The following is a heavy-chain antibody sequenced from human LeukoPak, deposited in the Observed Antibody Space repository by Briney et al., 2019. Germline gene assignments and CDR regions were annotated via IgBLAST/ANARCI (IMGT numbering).Heavy chain of an antibody. CDR1: GYTFTGYY. CDR3: ARHIAQYCSSTSSYAEGYGRDV. CDR2: INPNSGCT. Sequence: ASVKVSFKASGYTFTGYYMHWVRQAPGQGLEWMGWINPNSGCTNYAQKFQGRVTMTRDTSISTAYMELSRLRSDDTAVYYCARHIAQYCSSTSSYAEGYGRDVWGQGTTVTVSS. V-gene: IGHV1-2*02. D-gene: IGHD2-2*01. J-gene: IGHJ6*02.